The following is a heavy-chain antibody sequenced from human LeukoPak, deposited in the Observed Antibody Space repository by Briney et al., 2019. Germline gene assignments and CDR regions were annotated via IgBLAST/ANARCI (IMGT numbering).Heavy chain of an antibody. CDR1: GGSSSSSRYY. Sequence: SETLSLTCTVSGGSSSSSRYYWGWIRQPPGKGLEWIGSIYYSGSTYYNPSLKSRVTISVDTSKNQFSLKLSSVTAADTAVYYCARSVREMMDAFDIWGQGTMVTVSS. J-gene: IGHJ3*02. D-gene: IGHD3-16*01. CDR3: ARSVREMMDAFDI. V-gene: IGHV4-39*07. CDR2: IYYSGST.